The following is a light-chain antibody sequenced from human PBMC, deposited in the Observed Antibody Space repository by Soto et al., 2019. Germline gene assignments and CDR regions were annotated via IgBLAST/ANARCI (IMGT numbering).Light chain of an antibody. CDR1: QSISSY. CDR2: AVS. V-gene: IGKV1-39*01. J-gene: IGKJ1*01. Sequence: DIPMTQSPSSLSASVGDRVTITCRASQSISSYLNWYQQKPGKPPKLLIYAVSSFQSGVPSRFSGSGSGTDFSLTITSLQPEDFATYYCQQTYSTPRTFGQGTKVEIK. CDR3: QQTYSTPRT.